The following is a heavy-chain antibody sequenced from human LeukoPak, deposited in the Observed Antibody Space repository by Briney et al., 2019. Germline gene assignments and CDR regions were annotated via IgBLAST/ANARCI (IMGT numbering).Heavy chain of an antibody. Sequence: ASVKVSCKASGYTFTGYYMHWVRQAPGQGLEWMGWINPNSGGTNYAQKFQGRVTMTRDTPISTAYMELSRLRSDDTAVYYCARGLTPGYSSGWYVRGFDYWGQGTLVTVSS. CDR1: GYTFTGYY. CDR3: ARGLTPGYSSGWYVRGFDY. V-gene: IGHV1-2*02. D-gene: IGHD6-19*01. CDR2: INPNSGGT. J-gene: IGHJ4*02.